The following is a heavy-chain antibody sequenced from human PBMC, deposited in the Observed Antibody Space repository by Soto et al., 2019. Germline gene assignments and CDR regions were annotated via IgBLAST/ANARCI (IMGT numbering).Heavy chain of an antibody. Sequence: QVQLVQSGTEVKKPGASVKLSCKASGYTFTNYAIHWVRQAPGQRLEWMVWINAVNGHTKYSQQIQGRVTVTRDPSAPTGSLELSRLTAEDTAVYYCARGRWTQTTADYSLDFWGPGTLVTVSS. CDR2: INAVNGHT. CDR1: GYTFTNYA. CDR3: ARGRWTQTTADYSLDF. J-gene: IGHJ4*02. V-gene: IGHV1-3*01. D-gene: IGHD2-21*01.